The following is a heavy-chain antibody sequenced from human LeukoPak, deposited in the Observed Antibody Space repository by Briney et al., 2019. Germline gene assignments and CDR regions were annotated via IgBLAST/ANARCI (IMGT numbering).Heavy chain of an antibody. CDR1: GGSISSSSYY. J-gene: IGHJ6*03. CDR3: ARVRSGGSGKDYYYYMDV. V-gene: IGHV4-39*07. D-gene: IGHD3-10*01. Sequence: SGTLSLTCAVSGGSISSSSYYWDWIRQPPGKGLEWIASIYYSGSTNYNPSLKSRVTISVDTSKNQFSLKLSSVTAADTAVYYCARVRSGGSGKDYYYYMDVWGKGTTVTISS. CDR2: IYYSGST.